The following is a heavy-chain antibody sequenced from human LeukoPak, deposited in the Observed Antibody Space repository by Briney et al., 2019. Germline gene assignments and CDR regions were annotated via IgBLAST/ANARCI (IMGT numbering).Heavy chain of an antibody. J-gene: IGHJ4*02. CDR2: IYTSGST. CDR3: ARHEISSSWYPAFLDY. V-gene: IGHV4-61*02. CDR1: GGSISSGSYY. Sequence: PSQTLSLTCTVSGGSISSGSYYWSWIRQPAGKGLEWIGRIYTSGSTNYNPSLKSRVTISVDTSKNQFSLKLSSVTAADTAVYYCARHEISSSWYPAFLDYWGQGTLVTVSS. D-gene: IGHD6-13*01.